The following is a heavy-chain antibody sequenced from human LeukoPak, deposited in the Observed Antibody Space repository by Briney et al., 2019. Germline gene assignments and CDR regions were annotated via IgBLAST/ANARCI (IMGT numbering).Heavy chain of an antibody. CDR3: AREQYYFDY. V-gene: IGHV3-7*01. J-gene: IGHJ4*02. CDR2: IKQDGSEK. CDR1: GVSISNSNSY. Sequence: ETLSLTCTVSGVSISNSNSYWGWIRQAPGKGLEWVANIKQDGSEKYYVDSVKGRFTISRDNAKNSLYLQMNSLRAEDTAVYYCAREQYYFDYWGQGTLVTVSS. D-gene: IGHD4-11*01.